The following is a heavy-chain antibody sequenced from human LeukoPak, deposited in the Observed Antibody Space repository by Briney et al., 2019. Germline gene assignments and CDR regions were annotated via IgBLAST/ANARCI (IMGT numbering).Heavy chain of an antibody. V-gene: IGHV4-59*08. CDR1: GGSISSYY. J-gene: IGHJ4*02. CDR2: IYYSGST. Sequence: PSETLSLTCTVSGGSISSYYWSWIRQPPGKGLDWIGYIYYSGSTNYNPYLKSRVTISLDTSENQFSLRLSSVTAADTAVYYSARLASGSYGPLTPFDYWGQGTLVTVSS. D-gene: IGHD1-26*01. CDR3: ARLASGSYGPLTPFDY.